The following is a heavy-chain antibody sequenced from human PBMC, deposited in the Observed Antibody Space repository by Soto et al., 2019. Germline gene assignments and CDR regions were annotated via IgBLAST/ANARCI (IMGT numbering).Heavy chain of an antibody. CDR2: IYYSGST. CDR3: ALFGVVITEVDY. J-gene: IGHJ4*02. D-gene: IGHD3-3*01. CDR1: GGSISSGDYY. Sequence: SETLSLTCTVSGGSISSGDYYWSWIRQPPGKGLEWIGYIYYSGSTYYNPSLKSRVTISVDTSKNQFSLKLSSVTAADTAVYYCALFGVVITEVDYWGQGXLVTVYS. V-gene: IGHV4-30-4*01.